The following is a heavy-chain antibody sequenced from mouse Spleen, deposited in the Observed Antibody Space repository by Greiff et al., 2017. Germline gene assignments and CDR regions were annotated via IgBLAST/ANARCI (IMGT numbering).Heavy chain of an antibody. CDR2: ISSGGSYT. J-gene: IGHJ2*01. D-gene: IGHD1-1*01. CDR3: ARRGTTSYFDY. CDR1: GFTFSSYA. V-gene: IGHV5-9-3*01. Sequence: EVQVVESGGGLVKPGGSLKLSCAASGFTFSSYAMSWVRQTPEKRLEWVATISSGGSYTYYPDSVKGRFTISRDNAKNTLYLQMSSLRSEDTAMYYCARRGTTSYFDYWGQGTTLTVSS.